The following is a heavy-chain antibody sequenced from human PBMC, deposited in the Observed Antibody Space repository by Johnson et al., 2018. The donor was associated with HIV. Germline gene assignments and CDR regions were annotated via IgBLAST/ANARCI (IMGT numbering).Heavy chain of an antibody. Sequence: QVHLVDSGGAVVQPGRSLILSCSASRFTLNSYGMHWVRQAPGKGLAWVAVIWYDGSNKYYADSVKGRFTISRDNSKNTLFLQMNSLRVEDTAVYYCARLKNGAFDIWGQGTMVTVSS. J-gene: IGHJ3*02. D-gene: IGHD2-8*01. CDR3: ARLKNGAFDI. V-gene: IGHV3-33*01. CDR2: IWYDGSNK. CDR1: RFTLNSYG.